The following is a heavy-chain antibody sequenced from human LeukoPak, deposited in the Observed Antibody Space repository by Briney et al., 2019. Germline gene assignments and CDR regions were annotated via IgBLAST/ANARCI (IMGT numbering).Heavy chain of an antibody. J-gene: IGHJ4*02. D-gene: IGHD3-22*01. V-gene: IGHV3-23*01. CDR3: AKAAYYDSSGYYPYYFDY. CDR2: ITGSGSST. Sequence: GGSLRLSCAPSGFTFNNYGMNWVRQAPGKGLEWVSLITGSGSSTLYADSVKGRFTVSRDNSKNTLYLQMSSLRAEDTAVYYCAKAAYYDSSGYYPYYFDYWGQGTLVTVSS. CDR1: GFTFNNYG.